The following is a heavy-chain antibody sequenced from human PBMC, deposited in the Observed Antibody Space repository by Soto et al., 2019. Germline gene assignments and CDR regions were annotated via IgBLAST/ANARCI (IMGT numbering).Heavy chain of an antibody. V-gene: IGHV4-34*01. Sequence: WTWIRQSPEKGLEWIGEVNHSGTTYYTPSLKTRVTISVHTPKNQFSLKMSSVTAADTAVYYCARGIGYCSSINCYSSRRLRFDSWGQGTLVTVSS. CDR2: VNHSGTT. D-gene: IGHD2-2*01. J-gene: IGHJ4*02. CDR3: ARGIGYCSSINCYSSRRLRFDS.